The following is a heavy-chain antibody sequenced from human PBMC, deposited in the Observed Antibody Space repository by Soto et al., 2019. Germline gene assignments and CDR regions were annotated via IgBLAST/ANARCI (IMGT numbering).Heavy chain of an antibody. CDR2: ISAYNGNT. V-gene: IGHV1-18*01. CDR1: GYTFTSYG. Sequence: ASVKVSCKASGYTFTSYGISWVRQAPGQGLEWMGWISAYNGNTNYAQKLQGRVTMTTDTSTRTAYMELRSLRSDDTAVYYCARARAHIVVVTAKGDAFDIWGQGTMVTVSS. D-gene: IGHD2-21*02. CDR3: ARARAHIVVVTAKGDAFDI. J-gene: IGHJ3*02.